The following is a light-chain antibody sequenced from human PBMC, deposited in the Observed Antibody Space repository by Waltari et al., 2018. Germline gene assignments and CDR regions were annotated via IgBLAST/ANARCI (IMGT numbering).Light chain of an antibody. CDR1: SSDVGFYNY. J-gene: IGLJ3*02. CDR3: NSYTGSSSWV. Sequence: QSALTQPASVSGSPGQSITISCTGTSSDVGFYNYVSWYQQHPARAPTLVIYDVFGRPSGVSNRFSGSKSGNTASLTISGLQAEDEADYYCNSYTGSSSWVFGGGTKLTVL. V-gene: IGLV2-14*01. CDR2: DVF.